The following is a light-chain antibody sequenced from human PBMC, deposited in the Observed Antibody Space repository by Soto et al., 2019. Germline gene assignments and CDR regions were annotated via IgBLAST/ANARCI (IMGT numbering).Light chain of an antibody. CDR3: SSYTNSRTLD. J-gene: IGLJ1*01. CDR1: SSDVGGYNY. Sequence: QSVLTEPASVSGSPEQSITISCTGTSSDVGGYNYVSWYQQHPGKAPKLVIYEVSNRPSGVSNRFSGSKSGNTASLTISGLQAEDEDDFYCSSYTNSRTLDFGTGTKVTVL. CDR2: EVS. V-gene: IGLV2-14*01.